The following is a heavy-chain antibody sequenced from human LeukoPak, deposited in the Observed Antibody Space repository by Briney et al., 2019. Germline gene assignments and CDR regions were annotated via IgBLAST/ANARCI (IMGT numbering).Heavy chain of an antibody. CDR3: VRDPVDY. V-gene: IGHV3-7*01. CDR1: GFTFTNYW. CDR2: IKQDASDK. J-gene: IGHJ4*02. Sequence: PEGSLRLSCAASGFTFTNYWMSWVRQAPGKGLEWVASIKQDASDKYYVDSVKGRFTISRDNAKDSLFLQMISLRAEDTALYYCVRDPVDYWGQGILVTVSS.